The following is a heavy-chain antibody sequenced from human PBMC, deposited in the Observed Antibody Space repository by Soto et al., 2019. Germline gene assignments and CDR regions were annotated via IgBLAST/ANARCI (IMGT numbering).Heavy chain of an antibody. D-gene: IGHD6-19*01. V-gene: IGHV3-11*01. Sequence: GGSLRLSCAASGFTFSDNYMTWIRQAPGRGLEWVAYISDSGNIIYYADSVQGRFTVSRDNAKNSLYLQMNSLSAEDTAVYYCARRTRGAGWFDPWGQGTLVTVSS. CDR1: GFTFSDNY. CDR3: ARRTRGAGWFDP. J-gene: IGHJ5*02. CDR2: ISDSGNII.